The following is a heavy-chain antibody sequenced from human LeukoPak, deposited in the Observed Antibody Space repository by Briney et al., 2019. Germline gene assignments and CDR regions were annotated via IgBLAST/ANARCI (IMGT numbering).Heavy chain of an antibody. CDR3: ARGLSSPYYYPKVYFDY. J-gene: IGHJ4*02. D-gene: IGHD3-22*01. CDR1: GGSFSGYY. Sequence: PSETLSLTCAVCGGSFSGYYWSWIRQPPGKGLEWIGEINHSGSTNYNPSLKSRVTISVDTSKNQFSLKLSSVTAADTAVYYCARGLSSPYYYPKVYFDYWGQGALVTVSS. V-gene: IGHV4-34*01. CDR2: INHSGST.